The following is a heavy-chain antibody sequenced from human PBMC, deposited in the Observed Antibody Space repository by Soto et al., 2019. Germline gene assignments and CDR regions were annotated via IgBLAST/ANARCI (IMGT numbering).Heavy chain of an antibody. CDR1: GFTFSSFA. D-gene: IGHD5-18*01. J-gene: IGHJ4*02. CDR2: ISGSGGDT. V-gene: IGHV3-23*01. CDR3: AGPGYSSQDY. Sequence: GGSLRLSCAASGFTFSSFALSWVRQAPGKGLEWVSAISGSGGDTDYTASVKGRFTISRGNSKNTLYLQMNSLRPDDTAVYYCAGPGYSSQDYWGQGTLVTVSS.